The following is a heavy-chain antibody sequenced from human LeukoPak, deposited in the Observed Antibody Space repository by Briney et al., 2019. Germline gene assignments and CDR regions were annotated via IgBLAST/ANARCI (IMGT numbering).Heavy chain of an antibody. CDR1: GFTFTDYW. Sequence: PGGSLRLSCEVSGFTFTDYWMNWVRQAPGKGPEWVASIRQDGSEKTYVDSVKGRFTISRDNTKNSLSLQLNGLRAEDTAVYYCARDSPTTDYGFDYWGQGTLVTVSS. D-gene: IGHD4/OR15-4a*01. CDR2: IRQDGSEK. CDR3: ARDSPTTDYGFDY. V-gene: IGHV3-7*01. J-gene: IGHJ4*02.